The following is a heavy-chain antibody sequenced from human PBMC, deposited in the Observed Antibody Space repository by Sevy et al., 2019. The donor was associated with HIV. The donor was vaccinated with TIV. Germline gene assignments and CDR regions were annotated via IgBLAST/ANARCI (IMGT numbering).Heavy chain of an antibody. Sequence: GGSLRLSCAASGFTFSMYAMSWVRQAPGKGLEWVSGMTDGYGSTKDADSAGGGGNTHYADSVKGRFTISRDNFKNTLYLQMDSLRAEDTAVYYCASFYSYGSGIYYNGMEVWGQGTTVTVSS. V-gene: IGHV3-23*01. CDR2: MTDGYGSTKDADSAGGGGNT. J-gene: IGHJ6*02. CDR3: ASFYSYGSGIYYNGMEV. D-gene: IGHD3-10*01. CDR1: GFTFSMYA.